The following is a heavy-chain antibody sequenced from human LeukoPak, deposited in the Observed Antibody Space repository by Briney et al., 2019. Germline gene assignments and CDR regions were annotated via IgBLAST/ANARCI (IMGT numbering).Heavy chain of an antibody. D-gene: IGHD5-12*01. V-gene: IGHV3-30-3*01. CDR1: GFTFSSYA. Sequence: PGGSLRLSCAASGFTFSSYAMHWVRQAPGKGLEWVAVISYDGSNKYYADSVKGRFTISRDSSKNTLYLQMNSLRAEDTAVYYCARDPVATINYFDYWGQRTLVTVSS. J-gene: IGHJ4*02. CDR3: ARDPVATINYFDY. CDR2: ISYDGSNK.